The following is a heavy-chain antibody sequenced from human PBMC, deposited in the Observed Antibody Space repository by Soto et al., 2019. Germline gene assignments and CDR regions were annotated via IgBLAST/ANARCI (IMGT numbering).Heavy chain of an antibody. CDR3: ARGGYGSGSHNWFDP. D-gene: IGHD3-10*01. V-gene: IGHV1-69*13. Sequence: ASVKVSCKASGGTFSSYAISWVRQAPGQGLEWMGGIIPIFGTANYAQKFQGRVTITADESTSTAYMELSSLRSEDTAVYYCARGGYGSGSHNWFDPWGQGTLVTVSS. CDR2: IIPIFGTA. CDR1: GGTFSSYA. J-gene: IGHJ5*02.